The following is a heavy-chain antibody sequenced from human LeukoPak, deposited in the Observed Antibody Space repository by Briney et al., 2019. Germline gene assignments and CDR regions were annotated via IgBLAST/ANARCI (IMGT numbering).Heavy chain of an antibody. J-gene: IGHJ4*02. Sequence: PSETLSLTCTVSGGSISSSSYYWGWIRQPPGKGLEWIGSIYYSGSTYYNPPLKSRVTISVDTSKNQISLKLSFVTAADTAVYYCARCGYYDFWSGYNPATFDYWGQGTLVTVSS. V-gene: IGHV4-39*01. D-gene: IGHD3-3*01. CDR2: IYYSGST. CDR3: ARCGYYDFWSGYNPATFDY. CDR1: GGSISSSSYY.